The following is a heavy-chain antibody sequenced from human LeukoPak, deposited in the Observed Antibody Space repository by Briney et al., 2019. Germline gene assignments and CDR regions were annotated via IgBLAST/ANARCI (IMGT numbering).Heavy chain of an antibody. CDR2: INHSGST. J-gene: IGHJ4*02. Sequence: PSETLSLTCAVYGGSFSGYYWSWIRQPPGKGLEWIGEINHSGSTNYNPSLKSRVTISVDTSKNQFSLKLSSVTAADTAVYYCARISAEYSSSIGDYWGQGTLVTVSS. V-gene: IGHV4-34*01. CDR1: GGSFSGYY. CDR3: ARISAEYSSSIGDY. D-gene: IGHD6-6*01.